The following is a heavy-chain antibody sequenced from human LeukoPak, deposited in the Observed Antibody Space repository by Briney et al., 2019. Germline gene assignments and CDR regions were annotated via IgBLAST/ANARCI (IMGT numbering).Heavy chain of an antibody. V-gene: IGHV4-59*01. CDR1: GGSISNYY. J-gene: IGHJ4*02. Sequence: SETLSLTCTVSGGSISNYYWNWIRQPPGKGLEWIGYIYYTGSTNYNPSLKSRVTMSVDTSKNQFSLNLKSVTPEDTAVYCARNLIPEQLVLNFWGQGTLVTVSS. CDR2: IYYTGST. CDR3: ARNLIPEQLVLNF. D-gene: IGHD6-13*01.